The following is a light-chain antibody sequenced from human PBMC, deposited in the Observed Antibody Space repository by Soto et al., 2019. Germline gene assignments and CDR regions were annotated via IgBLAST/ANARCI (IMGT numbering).Light chain of an antibody. J-gene: IGLJ2*01. Sequence: NFMLTQPYSVSESPGKTVTISCTRYSGSIASNYVQWYQQRPGSVPTTVIYEGNQRPSGVPDRFSASIDSSSNSASLTISGLKTEDEADYYCQSFDSRTVIFGGGTKLTVL. CDR3: QSFDSRTVI. CDR2: EGN. CDR1: SGSIASNY. V-gene: IGLV6-57*03.